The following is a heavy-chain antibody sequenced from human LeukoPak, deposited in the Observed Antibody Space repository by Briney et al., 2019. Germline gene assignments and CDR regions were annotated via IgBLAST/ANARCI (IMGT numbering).Heavy chain of an antibody. CDR3: AREWIAAHRASAGGYAFDI. V-gene: IGHV7-4-1*02. CDR2: INTNTGNP. Sequence: ASVKVSCKASGYTFTSYAMNWVRQAPGQGLEWMGWINTNTGNPTYAQGFTGRFVFSLDTSVSTAYLQISSLKAGDTAVYYCAREWIAAHRASAGGYAFDIWGQGTMVTVSS. J-gene: IGHJ3*02. CDR1: GYTFTSYA. D-gene: IGHD6-6*01.